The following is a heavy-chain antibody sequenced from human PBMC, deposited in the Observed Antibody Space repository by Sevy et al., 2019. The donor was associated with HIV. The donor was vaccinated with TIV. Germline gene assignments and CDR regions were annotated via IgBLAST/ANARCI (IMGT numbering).Heavy chain of an antibody. J-gene: IGHJ4*02. D-gene: IGHD6-13*01. V-gene: IGHV3-30*03. CDR2: MSYDGSYK. CDR3: ARDCDYSINWYPAY. CDR1: GFTFSSHG. Sequence: GGSLRLSCAASGFTFSSHGMHWVRQAPGKGLEWVAVMSYDGSYKSYGDSVKGRFTISRDDSKNTLYLQMNSLRPEDTAMYYCARDCDYSINWYPAYWGQGTLVTVSS.